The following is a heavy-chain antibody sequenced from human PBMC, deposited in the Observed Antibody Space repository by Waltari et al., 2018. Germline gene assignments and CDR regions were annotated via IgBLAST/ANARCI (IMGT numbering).Heavy chain of an antibody. CDR1: GYTFTSYD. V-gene: IGHV1-8*01. J-gene: IGHJ4*02. CDR2: VKPNSGYT. D-gene: IGHD6-6*01. CDR3: ARGSYTSSFDY. Sequence: QVQLVQSGAEVKKPGASVKVSCKASGYTFTSYDINWVRQAPGQGLEWVGLVKPNSGYTAYERKCQGKVTMTSDTSMSTAYMELSSLRSEDTAMFYCARGSYTSSFDYWGQGTLVTVSS.